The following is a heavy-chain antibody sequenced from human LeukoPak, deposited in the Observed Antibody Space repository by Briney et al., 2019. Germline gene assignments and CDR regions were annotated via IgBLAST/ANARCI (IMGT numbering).Heavy chain of an antibody. CDR2: VNPNSGNT. CDR1: GYTFTSYD. Sequence: GASVKVSRKASGYTFTSYDINWVRQATGQGLEWMGWVNPNSGNTGYAQKFQGRVTMTRNTSISTAYMELSSLRSEDTAVYYCARVSGSLGSSGLIWGQGTLVTVSS. D-gene: IGHD3-22*01. J-gene: IGHJ4*02. CDR3: ARVSGSLGSSGLI. V-gene: IGHV1-8*01.